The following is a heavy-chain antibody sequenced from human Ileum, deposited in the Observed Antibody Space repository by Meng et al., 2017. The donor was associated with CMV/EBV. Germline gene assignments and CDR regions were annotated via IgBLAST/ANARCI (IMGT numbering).Heavy chain of an antibody. CDR2: IYTGGPT. D-gene: IGHD3-10*01. Sequence: QAHLGESGPGLVKPSSTLSLTCTISSASITPYYWDWIRQPAGKGLEWIGRIYTGGPTDYNPSLKSRVTMSVDMSKNQFFLNLSSVTAADTAVYYCARGQTVRGFEYWGLGILVTVSS. CDR1: SASITPYY. CDR3: ARGQTVRGFEY. J-gene: IGHJ4*02. V-gene: IGHV4-4*07.